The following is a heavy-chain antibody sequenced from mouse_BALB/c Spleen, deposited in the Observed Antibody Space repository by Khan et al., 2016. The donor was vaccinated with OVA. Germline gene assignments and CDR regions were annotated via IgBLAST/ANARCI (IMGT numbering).Heavy chain of an antibody. Sequence: QVRLQQSGAELARPGASVKMSCKASGYTFTSYTIHWIKKRPGQGLEWIGYINPSNGYTNYNQKFKDKATLITDKSSTTAYLQLSSLTSDDAAVYNCVRDGAYHRNDDWFAYWGQGTLVTVSA. V-gene: IGHV1-4*01. D-gene: IGHD2-14*01. CDR1: GYTFTSYT. J-gene: IGHJ3*01. CDR2: INPSNGYT. CDR3: VRDGAYHRNDDWFAY.